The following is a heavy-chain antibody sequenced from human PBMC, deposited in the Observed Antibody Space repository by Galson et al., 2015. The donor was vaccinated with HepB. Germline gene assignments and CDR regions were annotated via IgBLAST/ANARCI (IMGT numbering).Heavy chain of an antibody. V-gene: IGHV1-69*10. CDR2: IIPIFGIT. D-gene: IGHD5-18*01. Sequence: SVKVSCKASGGTFSTYAISWVRQAPGQGLEWMGGIIPIFGITNYAQKFLGRVTITADKSTSTAYMELSSLRSDDTAVYYCARNPTSMVNYYYNGMDVWGQGTTVTVSS. CDR1: GGTFSTYA. J-gene: IGHJ6*02. CDR3: ARNPTSMVNYYYNGMDV.